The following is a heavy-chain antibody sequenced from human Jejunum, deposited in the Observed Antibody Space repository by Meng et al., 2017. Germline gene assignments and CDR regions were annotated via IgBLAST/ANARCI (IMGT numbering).Heavy chain of an antibody. J-gene: IGHJ2*01. CDR2: IRSKSYGGTA. D-gene: IGHD6-13*01. CDR3: TRDQQSQQVSYWYFDL. CDR1: GFSFGDFG. Sequence: GESLKISCTTSGFSFGDFGMSWIRQAPGKGLECVGFIRSKSYGGTAEYAASVRGRFTISRDDSKSIVYLQMNSLKSEDTAVYYCTRDQQSQQVSYWYFDLWGRGTLVTVSS. V-gene: IGHV3-49*03.